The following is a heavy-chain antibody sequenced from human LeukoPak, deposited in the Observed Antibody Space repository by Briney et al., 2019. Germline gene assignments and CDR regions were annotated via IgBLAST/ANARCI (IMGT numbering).Heavy chain of an antibody. J-gene: IGHJ4*02. CDR3: ANIPNSFVPHY. V-gene: IGHV3-7*01. CDR1: GFTFSSYW. Sequence: GGSLRLSCAASGFTFSSYWKSWVRQAPGKGLEWVANIKQDGSEKYYVDSVKGRFTISRDNAKNSLYLQMNSLRAEDTAVYYCANIPNSFVPHYWGQGSLVTVSS. CDR2: IKQDGSEK. D-gene: IGHD2-21*01.